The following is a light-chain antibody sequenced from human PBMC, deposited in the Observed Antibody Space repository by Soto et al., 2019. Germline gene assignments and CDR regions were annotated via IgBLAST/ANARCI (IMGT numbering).Light chain of an antibody. Sequence: DIVMTQSPDSLAVSLGERATINCKSSQSILSSSNYKSYLGWYQHKLGQPPRLLIDWASTRASGVPDRFSGSGSGTDFTLTSSSLQAEDVAVYYCQQYYSTPYTFGQGTKLEIK. CDR3: QQYYSTPYT. CDR2: WAS. J-gene: IGKJ2*01. V-gene: IGKV4-1*01. CDR1: QSILSSSNYKSY.